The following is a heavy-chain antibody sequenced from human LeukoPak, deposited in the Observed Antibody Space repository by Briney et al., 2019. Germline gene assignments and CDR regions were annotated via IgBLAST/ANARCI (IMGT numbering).Heavy chain of an antibody. J-gene: IGHJ3*02. D-gene: IGHD3-10*01. CDR3: ATRVRGVRRHHTFDI. CDR2: FDPEDGET. Sequence: ASVKVSCKVSGYTLTELSMHWVRRAPGKGLEWMGVFDPEDGETIYAQKFQGRVTMTEDTSTDTAYMELSSLRSEDTAVYYCATRVRGVRRHHTFDIWGQGTMVTVSS. CDR1: GYTLTELS. V-gene: IGHV1-24*01.